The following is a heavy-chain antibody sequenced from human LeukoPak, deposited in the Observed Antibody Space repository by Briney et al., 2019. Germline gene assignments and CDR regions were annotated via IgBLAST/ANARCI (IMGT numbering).Heavy chain of an antibody. J-gene: IGHJ4*02. V-gene: IGHV3-11*01. CDR1: GFTFSDYY. Sequence: GGSLRLSCAASGFTFSDYYMSWIRQAPGKGLEWVSYISSSGSTIYYADSVKGRFTISRDNAKNSLYLQMNSLRAEDKAIYYCARDSFGSYYFDYWGQGTLVTVSS. CDR2: ISSSGSTI. D-gene: IGHD3-10*01. CDR3: ARDSFGSYYFDY.